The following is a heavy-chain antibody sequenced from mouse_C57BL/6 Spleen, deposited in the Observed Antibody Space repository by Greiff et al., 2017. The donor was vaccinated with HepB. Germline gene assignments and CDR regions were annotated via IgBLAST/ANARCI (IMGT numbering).Heavy chain of an antibody. CDR3: AREGAYSNYGY. J-gene: IGHJ2*01. Sequence: QVQLKQPGAELVKPGASVKMSCKASGYTFTSYWITWVKQRPGQGLEWIGDIYPGSGSTNYNEKFKSKATLTVDTSSSTAYMQLSSLTSEDSAVYYCAREGAYSNYGYWGQGTTLTVSS. D-gene: IGHD2-5*01. CDR1: GYTFTSYW. V-gene: IGHV1-55*01. CDR2: IYPGSGST.